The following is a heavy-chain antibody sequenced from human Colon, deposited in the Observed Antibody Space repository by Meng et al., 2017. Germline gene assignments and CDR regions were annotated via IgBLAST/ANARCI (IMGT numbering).Heavy chain of an antibody. Sequence: VQQGGAGLFTPSETLSLTCAVSGGSFSGFYWSWIRPPPGKGLEWIGEIDHFGISNYNSSLKGRLTMSVDTSKKQISLTLTSVTAADTAVYYCATGLRHGDWFDPWGPGTLVTVSS. J-gene: IGHJ5*02. CDR3: ATGLRHGDWFDP. V-gene: IGHV4-34*02. CDR1: GGSFSGFY. CDR2: IDHFGIS. D-gene: IGHD4-17*01.